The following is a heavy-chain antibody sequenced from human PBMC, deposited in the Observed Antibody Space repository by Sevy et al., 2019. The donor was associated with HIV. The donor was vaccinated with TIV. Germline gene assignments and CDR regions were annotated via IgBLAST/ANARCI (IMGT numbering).Heavy chain of an antibody. CDR3: AKDSRVYSSSHFDY. CDR1: GFTFSSYE. J-gene: IGHJ4*02. D-gene: IGHD6-13*01. CDR2: ISSGSSYT. V-gene: IGHV3-48*03. Sequence: GGSLRLSCAASGFTFSSYEMNWVRQAPGKGLEWVSYISSGSSYTNYADSVKGRFTISRDNARNSLYLQMNSLRAEDTAVYYCAKDSRVYSSSHFDYWGQGIRVTVSS.